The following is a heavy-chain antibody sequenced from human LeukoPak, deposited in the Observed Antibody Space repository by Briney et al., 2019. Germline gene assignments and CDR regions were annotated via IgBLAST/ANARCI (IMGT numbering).Heavy chain of an antibody. V-gene: IGHV4-39*01. CDR2: IYYSGST. CDR3: ARQAYSNHHFDC. Sequence: PSETLSLTCTVSGGSISSSSYYWGWIRQPPGKGLEWIGSIYYSGSTYYNPSLKSRVTISVDTSKNQFSLKLSSVTAADTAVYYCARQAYSNHHFDCWGQGTLVTVSS. D-gene: IGHD4-11*01. CDR1: GGSISSSSYY. J-gene: IGHJ4*02.